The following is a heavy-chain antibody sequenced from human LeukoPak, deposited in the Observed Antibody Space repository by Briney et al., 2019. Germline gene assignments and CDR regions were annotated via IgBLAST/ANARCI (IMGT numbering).Heavy chain of an antibody. D-gene: IGHD3-22*01. CDR3: ASFLYYYDSSGYWSPFDY. V-gene: IGHV1-69*13. CDR1: GGTFSSYA. Sequence: SVKVSCKASGGTFSSYAISWVRQAPGQGLEWMGGIIPIFGTVNYAQKFQGRVTITADESTSTAYMELSSLRSEDTAVYYCASFLYYYDSSGYWSPFDYWGQGTLVTVSS. J-gene: IGHJ4*02. CDR2: IIPIFGTV.